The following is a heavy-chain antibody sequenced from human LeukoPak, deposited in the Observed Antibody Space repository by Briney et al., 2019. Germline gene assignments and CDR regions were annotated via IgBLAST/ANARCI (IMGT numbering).Heavy chain of an antibody. Sequence: GGSLRLSCAASGFTFSSYAMSWVRQAPGKGLEWVSAISGSGGSTYYADSVKGRFTISRDNSKNTLYLQMNSLRAEDTAVYYCATLSRYSSSWYYFDYWGQGTLVTVPS. D-gene: IGHD6-13*01. J-gene: IGHJ4*02. CDR3: ATLSRYSSSWYYFDY. V-gene: IGHV3-23*01. CDR1: GFTFSSYA. CDR2: ISGSGGST.